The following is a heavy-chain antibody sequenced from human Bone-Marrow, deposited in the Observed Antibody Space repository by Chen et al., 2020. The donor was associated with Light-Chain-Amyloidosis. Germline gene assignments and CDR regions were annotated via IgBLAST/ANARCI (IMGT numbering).Heavy chain of an antibody. CDR1: GFNFSSFG. D-gene: IGHD3-16*01. J-gene: IGHJ4*02. CDR2: VSGSTVIT. V-gene: IGHV3-23*04. CDR3: TRKGGYGGF. Sequence: EVQLVESGGGLAQPGGSLSLPVATPGFNFSSFGRSWVRRAPGKGLGWVSTVSGSTVITDYAGAVKGRFIISRENSESTLYLQMNSLRAGDTAVYFCTRKGGYGGFWGQGSLVTVSS.